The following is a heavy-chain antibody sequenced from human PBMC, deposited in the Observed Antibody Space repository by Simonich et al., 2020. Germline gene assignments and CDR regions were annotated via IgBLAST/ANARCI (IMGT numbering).Heavy chain of an antibody. CDR1: GFTFSGSA. CDR3: TRFDYYGSGSYYFDY. CDR2: IRRQANSYAT. J-gene: IGHJ4*02. D-gene: IGHD3-10*01. V-gene: IGHV3-73*02. Sequence: EVQLVESGGGLVQPGGSLKLSCAASGFTFSGSAMHWVRQASGKGLEWVRRIRRQANSYATAYAASVKGRFTITRDDSKNTAYLKMNSLKTEDTAVYYCTRFDYYGSGSYYFDYWGQGTLVTVSS.